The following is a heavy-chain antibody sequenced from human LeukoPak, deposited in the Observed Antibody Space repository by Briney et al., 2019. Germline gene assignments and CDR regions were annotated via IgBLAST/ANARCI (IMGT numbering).Heavy chain of an antibody. V-gene: IGHV4-39*01. CDR1: GGXXXSSXYY. CDR3: ARRLYSNNLYYFDY. J-gene: IGHJ4*02. D-gene: IGHD4-11*01. Sequence: SGGXXXSSXYYWGWIRQPPGKGLEWIGIINYSGTTYYNPSLKSRVTISVDASKNQFSLKLSSVTAADTAVYYCARRLYSNNLYYFDYWGQGTLVTVSS. CDR2: INYSGTT.